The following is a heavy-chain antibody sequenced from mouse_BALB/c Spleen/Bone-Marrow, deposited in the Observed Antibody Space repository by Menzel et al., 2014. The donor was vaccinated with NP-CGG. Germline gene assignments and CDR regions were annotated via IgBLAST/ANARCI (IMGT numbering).Heavy chain of an antibody. J-gene: IGHJ2*01. CDR1: GFTFSSYA. V-gene: IGHV5-6-5*01. CDR3: ARDDYDDQYYFDY. Sequence: EVKVEESGGGLVKPGGSLKLSCAASGFTFSSYAMSWVRQTPEKRLEWVASISSGGSTYHPDSVKGRFTISRDNARNILYLQMSRLRSEDTAMYYCARDDYDDQYYFDYWGAGTTLTDSS. D-gene: IGHD2-4*01. CDR2: ISSGGST.